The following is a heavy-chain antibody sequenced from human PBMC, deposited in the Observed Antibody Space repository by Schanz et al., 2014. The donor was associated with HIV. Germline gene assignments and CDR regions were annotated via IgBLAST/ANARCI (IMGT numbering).Heavy chain of an antibody. CDR2: LSGSGDRT. J-gene: IGHJ4*02. CDR3: ARVFGRTYGWPDY. Sequence: EVQLLESGGGLVQPGGSLRISCVASGFSFLRYEMSWVRQAPGKGLEWLSTLSGSGDRTYYADSVKGRFTISRDNARTSLYLQMNSLRAEDTAVYYCARVFGRTYGWPDYWGQGTLVTVSS. V-gene: IGHV3-23*01. D-gene: IGHD3-10*01. CDR1: GFSFLRYE.